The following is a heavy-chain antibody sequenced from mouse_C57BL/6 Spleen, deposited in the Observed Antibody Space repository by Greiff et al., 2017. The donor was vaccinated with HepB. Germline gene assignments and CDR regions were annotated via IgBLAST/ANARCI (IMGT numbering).Heavy chain of an antibody. Sequence: QVQLKQPGAELVMPGASVKLSCKASGYTFTSYWMHWVKQRPGQGLEWIGEIDPSDSHTNYNQKFKGKSTLTVDKSSSTAYMQLSSLTSEDSAVYYCARSGGSSYYFDYWAQGTTLTVSS. J-gene: IGHJ2*01. V-gene: IGHV1-69*01. CDR2: IDPSDSHT. CDR3: ARSGGSSYYFDY. D-gene: IGHD1-1*01. CDR1: GYTFTSYW.